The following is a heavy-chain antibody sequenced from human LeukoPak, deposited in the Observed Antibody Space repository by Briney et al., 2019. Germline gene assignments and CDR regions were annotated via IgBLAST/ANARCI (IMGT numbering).Heavy chain of an antibody. CDR2: IYYSGST. J-gene: IGHJ4*02. Sequence: SETLSLTCTVSGGSVSSSSHYWGWIRQPPGKGLEWIGSIYYSGSTYYNPSLKSRVTISVDTSKNQFSLKLSSVTAADTAVYYCASYVWGTYRFDYWGQGTLVTVSS. CDR1: GGSVSSSSHY. V-gene: IGHV4-39*07. D-gene: IGHD3-16*02. CDR3: ASYVWGTYRFDY.